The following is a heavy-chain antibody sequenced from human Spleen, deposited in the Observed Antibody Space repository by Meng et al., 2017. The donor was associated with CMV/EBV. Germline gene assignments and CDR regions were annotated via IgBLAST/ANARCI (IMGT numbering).Heavy chain of an antibody. Sequence: SETLSLTCAVYGGSFSGYYWSWIRQPPGKGLEWIGEINHSGSTNYNPSLKSRVTISVDTSKNQFSLKLSSVTAADTAVYYCARGQVDTMVRGVIRYYYGMDVWGQGTTVTVSS. V-gene: IGHV4-34*01. J-gene: IGHJ6*02. CDR3: ARGQVDTMVRGVIRYYYGMDV. CDR1: GGSFSGYY. CDR2: INHSGST. D-gene: IGHD3-10*01.